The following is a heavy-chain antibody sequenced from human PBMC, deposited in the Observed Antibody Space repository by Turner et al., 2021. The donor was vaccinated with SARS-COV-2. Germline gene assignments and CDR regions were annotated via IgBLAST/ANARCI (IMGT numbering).Heavy chain of an antibody. V-gene: IGHV3-7*01. Sequence: EVQLVESGGGLVQPGGSLRLSCAASGFTFSRYWMSWVRQDPGKGLEWVANIKQDESEKYYVDSVKGRFTISRDNAKNSLYLQMNSLRAEDTAVYYCARDHGYRAQVGYYGMGVWGQGTTVTVSS. CDR2: IKQDESEK. CDR3: ARDHGYRAQVGYYGMGV. D-gene: IGHD1-1*01. J-gene: IGHJ6*02. CDR1: GFTFSRYW.